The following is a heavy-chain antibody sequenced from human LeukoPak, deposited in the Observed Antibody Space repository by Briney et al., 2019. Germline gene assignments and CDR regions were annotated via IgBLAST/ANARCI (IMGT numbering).Heavy chain of an antibody. CDR2: IKQDGSEK. Sequence: GGSLRLSCAASGFTFSSYWMSWVRQAPGKGLEWVANIKQDGSEKYYVDSVKGRFTISRDNAKNSLYLQMNSLRAEDTAVYYCARIPIHGSGSFDYRGQGTLVTVSS. CDR3: ARIPIHGSGSFDY. V-gene: IGHV3-7*03. J-gene: IGHJ4*02. CDR1: GFTFSSYW. D-gene: IGHD3-10*01.